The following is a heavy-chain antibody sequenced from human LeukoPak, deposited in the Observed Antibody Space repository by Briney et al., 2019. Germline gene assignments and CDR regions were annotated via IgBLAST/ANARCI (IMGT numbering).Heavy chain of an antibody. CDR2: ISGSGGST. Sequence: GGSLRLFCAASGFTFSSYAMSWVRQAPGKGLEWVSAISGSGGSTYYADSVKGRFTISRDNSKNTLYLQMNSLRAEDTAVYYCAKEYDFWSGYYTLWDYWGQATLVTVSS. CDR3: AKEYDFWSGYYTLWDY. CDR1: GFTFSSYA. D-gene: IGHD3-3*01. V-gene: IGHV3-23*01. J-gene: IGHJ4*02.